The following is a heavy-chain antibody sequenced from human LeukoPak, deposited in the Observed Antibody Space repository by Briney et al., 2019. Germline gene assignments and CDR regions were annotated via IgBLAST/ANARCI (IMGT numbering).Heavy chain of an antibody. V-gene: IGHV3-21*01. J-gene: IGHJ4*02. CDR1: GFTFSSYT. D-gene: IGHD4-17*01. CDR2: ISSSSSYI. Sequence: GGSLRLSCAASGFTFSSYTMNWVRQAPGKGLEWVSSISSSSSYIYYADSVKGRFTISRDNAKNSLYLQMNSLRAEDTAVYYCARARTVTTGSGWGQGTLVTVSS. CDR3: ARARTVTTGSG.